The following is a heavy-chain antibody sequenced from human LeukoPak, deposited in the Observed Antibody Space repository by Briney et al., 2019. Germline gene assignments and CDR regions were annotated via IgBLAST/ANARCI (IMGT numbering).Heavy chain of an antibody. D-gene: IGHD2-21*02. CDR2: IYYSGST. V-gene: IGHV4-31*03. J-gene: IGHJ4*02. Sequence: SQTLSLTCTVSGGSISSSGYYWRWIRQHPGKGLEWIGYIYYSGSTYYNPSLKSRVTISVDTSKNQFSLKLSSVTAADTAVYYCARTLVTAPYYLDYWGQGTLVTVSS. CDR3: ARTLVTAPYYLDY. CDR1: GGSISSSGYY.